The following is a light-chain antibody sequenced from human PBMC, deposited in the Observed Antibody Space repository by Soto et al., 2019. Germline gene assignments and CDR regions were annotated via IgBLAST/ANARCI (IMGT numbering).Light chain of an antibody. J-gene: IGKJ4*01. CDR3: QQRSNWLLS. Sequence: EIVLTQSPATLSLSPGERATLSCRASQSVSSYLAWYQQKPGQAPRLLIYDASNRATGIPARFSGSGSGTDFTLTISGLETEDCAVYYCQQRSNWLLSFGGGTKVEIK. CDR1: QSVSSY. CDR2: DAS. V-gene: IGKV3-11*01.